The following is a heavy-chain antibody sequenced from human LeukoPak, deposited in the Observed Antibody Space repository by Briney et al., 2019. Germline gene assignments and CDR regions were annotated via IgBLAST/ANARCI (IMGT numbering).Heavy chain of an antibody. V-gene: IGHV1-69*04. J-gene: IGHJ5*02. D-gene: IGHD3-3*01. Sequence: SVKVSCKASGYTFTSYGISWVRQAPGQGLEWMGRIIPIFGITNYAQKFQGRVTITADKSTSTAYVELSSLRSEDTAVYYCARERTAGVVAEFDPWGQGTLVTVSS. CDR2: IIPIFGIT. CDR1: GYTFTSYG. CDR3: ARERTAGVVAEFDP.